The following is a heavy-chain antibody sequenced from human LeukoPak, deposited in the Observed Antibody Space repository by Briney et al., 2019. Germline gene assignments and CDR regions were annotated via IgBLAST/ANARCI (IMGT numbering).Heavy chain of an antibody. CDR3: ARAIKYDFWSGYRFDY. CDR2: IYHSGST. D-gene: IGHD3-3*01. Sequence: SETLSLTCTVSGGSISSGGYYWSWIRQPPGKGLEWIGYIYHSGSTYYNPSLKSRVTISVDTSKNQFSLKLSSVTAADTAVYYCARAIKYDFWSGYRFDYWGQGTLVTVSS. V-gene: IGHV4-30-2*01. CDR1: GGSISSGGYY. J-gene: IGHJ4*02.